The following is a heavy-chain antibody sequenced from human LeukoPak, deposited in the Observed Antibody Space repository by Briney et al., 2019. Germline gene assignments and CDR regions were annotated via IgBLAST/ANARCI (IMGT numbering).Heavy chain of an antibody. V-gene: IGHV3-53*01. CDR2: IYSGGST. CDR1: GFTVSSNY. Sequence: GGSLRLSCAASGFTVSSNYMSWVRQAPGKGLEWVSVIYSGGSTYYADSVKGRFTISRDNSKNTLFLQMNRLRPEDAAVYYCAKAPVTTCRGAYCYPFDYWGQGTLVTVSS. CDR3: AKAPVTTCRGAYCYPFDY. D-gene: IGHD2-21*01. J-gene: IGHJ4*02.